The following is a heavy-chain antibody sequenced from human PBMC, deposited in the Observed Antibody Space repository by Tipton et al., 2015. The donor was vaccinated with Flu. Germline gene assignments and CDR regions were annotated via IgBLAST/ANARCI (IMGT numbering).Heavy chain of an antibody. CDR3: ARHVYSGYEYYFDY. Sequence: TLSLTCTVSGGSISSYYWSWIRQPPGKGLEWIGYIYYSGSTNYNPSLKSRVTISVDTSKNQFSLKLSSVTAADTAVYYCARHVYSGYEYYFDYWGQGTLVTVSS. CDR2: IYYSGST. D-gene: IGHD5-12*01. CDR1: GGSISSYY. V-gene: IGHV4-59*08. J-gene: IGHJ4*02.